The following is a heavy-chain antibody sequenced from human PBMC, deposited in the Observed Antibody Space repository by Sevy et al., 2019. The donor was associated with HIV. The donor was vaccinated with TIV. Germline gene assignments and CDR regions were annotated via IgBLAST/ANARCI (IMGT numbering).Heavy chain of an antibody. J-gene: IGHJ4*02. D-gene: IGHD3-22*01. CDR2: ITSSGSTI. CDR1: GFIFTTYE. Sequence: GGSLRLSCAASGFIFTTYEMNWVRQAPGKGLEWVSYITSSGSTIYYADSVKGGLSISRDNVKNSRYLQMNNLRAEDTAVYYCARARDYYNSVGPYYFDYWGQGTLVTVSS. V-gene: IGHV3-48*03. CDR3: ARARDYYNSVGPYYFDY.